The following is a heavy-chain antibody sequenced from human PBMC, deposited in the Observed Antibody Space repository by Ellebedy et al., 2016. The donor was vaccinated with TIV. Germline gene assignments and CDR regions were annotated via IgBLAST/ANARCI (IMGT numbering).Heavy chain of an antibody. V-gene: IGHV1-46*01. CDR1: GYTFTNYF. CDR2: INPTSGSS. CDR3: ARGDNYYYDSSGYYYNY. D-gene: IGHD3-22*01. Sequence: ASVKVSCKASGYTFTNYFLYWVRQAPGQGLERMGIINPTSGSSNYAQKFQGRVTMTRDTSTSTVYMVLSSLRSEDTAVYYCARGDNYYYDSSGYYYNYWGQGTLVTVSS. J-gene: IGHJ4*02.